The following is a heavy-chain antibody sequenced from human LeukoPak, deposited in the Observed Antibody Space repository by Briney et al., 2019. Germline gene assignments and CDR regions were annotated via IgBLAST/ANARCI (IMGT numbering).Heavy chain of an antibody. D-gene: IGHD3-9*01. CDR1: GYTFTSYG. CDR3: ARVPDILTGYYDDY. Sequence: ASVKVSCKGSGYTFTSYGISWVRQAPGQGLEWMGWISAYNGNTNYAQKLQGRVTMTTDTSTSTAYMELRSLRSDDTAVYYCARVPDILTGYYDDYWGQGTLVTVSS. CDR2: ISAYNGNT. V-gene: IGHV1-18*01. J-gene: IGHJ4*02.